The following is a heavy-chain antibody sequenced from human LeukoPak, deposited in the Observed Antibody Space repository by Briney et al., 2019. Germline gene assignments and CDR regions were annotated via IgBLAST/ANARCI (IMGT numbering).Heavy chain of an antibody. CDR2: ISGDGGST. D-gene: IGHD3-10*01. Sequence: GGSLRLSCAASGFSFRGQTLHWVRHAPGKSMEYVSVISGDGGSTYYADSVRGRFTISRDNSKNILYLKMGSLRTEDTAVYYCARNRGTGSSYFLDSWGLGTLVSVSS. CDR1: GFSFRGQT. V-gene: IGHV3-64*02. CDR3: ARNRGTGSSYFLDS. J-gene: IGHJ4*02.